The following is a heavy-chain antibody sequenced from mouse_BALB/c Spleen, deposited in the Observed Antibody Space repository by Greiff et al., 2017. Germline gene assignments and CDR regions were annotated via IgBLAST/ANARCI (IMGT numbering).Heavy chain of an antibody. CDR2: ISNGGGST. CDR1: GFTFSSYT. J-gene: IGHJ1*01. V-gene: IGHV5-12-2*01. D-gene: IGHD2-4*01. Sequence: EVQRVESGGGLVQPGGSLKLSCAASGFTFSSYTMSWVRQTPEKRLEWVAYISNGGGSTYYPDTVKGRFTISRDNAKNTLYLQMSSLKSEDTAMYYCARQEYDYQYWYFDVWGAGTTVTVSS. CDR3: ARQEYDYQYWYFDV.